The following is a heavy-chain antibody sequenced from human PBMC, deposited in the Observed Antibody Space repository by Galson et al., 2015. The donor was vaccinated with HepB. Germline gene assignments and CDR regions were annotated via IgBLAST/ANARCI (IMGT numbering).Heavy chain of an antibody. Sequence: SLRLSCAASGFTFSSYAMHWVRQAPGKGLEYVSAISSNGGSTYYADSVKGRFTISRDNSKNTLYLQMSSLRAEDTAVYCCVKNGGRYYYGSGRPYWGQGTLVTVSS. J-gene: IGHJ4*02. D-gene: IGHD3-10*01. CDR1: GFTFSSYA. CDR2: ISSNGGST. CDR3: VKNGGRYYYGSGRPY. V-gene: IGHV3-64D*06.